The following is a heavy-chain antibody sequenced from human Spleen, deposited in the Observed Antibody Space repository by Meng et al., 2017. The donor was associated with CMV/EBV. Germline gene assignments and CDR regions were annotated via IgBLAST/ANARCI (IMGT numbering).Heavy chain of an antibody. D-gene: IGHD2-15*01. V-gene: IGHV3-21*01. CDR2: ISSSSSYI. CDR3: AREFVVAPS. J-gene: IGHJ4*02. CDR1: GFTVSSNY. Sequence: GESLKISCAASGFTVSSNYMSWVRQAPGKGLEWVSSISSSSSYIYYADSVKGRFTISRDNAKNSLYLQMNSLRAEDTAVYYCAREFVVAPSGGQGTLVTVSS.